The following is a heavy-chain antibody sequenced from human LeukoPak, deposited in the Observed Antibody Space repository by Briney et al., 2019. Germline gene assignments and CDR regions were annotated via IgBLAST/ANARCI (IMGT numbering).Heavy chain of an antibody. CDR1: GGSISSYY. J-gene: IGHJ6*02. CDR3: ERDNGLPAMTIDRFEYGYGMDV. V-gene: IGHV4-4*09. Sequence: PSETLSLTCPGSGGSISSYYWSWIRQPPGKGLEWIGYSYTSWSTNYNPSLKSRVTISVAPSKNQFSLKLSSVTAADTAVYYCERDNGLPAMTIDRFEYGYGMDVWGQETTVTVSS. CDR2: SYTSWST. D-gene: IGHD2-8*01.